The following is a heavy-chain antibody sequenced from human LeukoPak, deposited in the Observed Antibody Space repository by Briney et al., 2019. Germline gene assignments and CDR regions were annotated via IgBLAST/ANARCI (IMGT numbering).Heavy chain of an antibody. CDR3: AKYSSGWYEGRYYYYGMDV. CDR2: ISGSGGST. Sequence: GGSLRLSCAASGITFSSYAMTWVRQSPGKGLEWVSAISGSGGSTYYADSVKGRFTISRDNSKNTLYLQMNSLRAEDTAVYYCAKYSSGWYEGRYYYYGMDVWGQGTTVTVSS. D-gene: IGHD6-19*01. J-gene: IGHJ6*02. V-gene: IGHV3-23*01. CDR1: GITFSSYA.